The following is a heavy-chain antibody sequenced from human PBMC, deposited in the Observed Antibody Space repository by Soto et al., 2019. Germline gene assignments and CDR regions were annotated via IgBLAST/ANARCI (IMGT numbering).Heavy chain of an antibody. D-gene: IGHD3-22*01. V-gene: IGHV4-34*01. Sequence: SETLSLTCAVYGGSFSGYIWTWIRQTPGKGLQWIGQINHSGNAIYNPSLKNRVTISIMSNNQFSLEMSSVTAADTAVYYCARHIKDSSGYYYPYYYYYGMDVWGQGTTVTV. J-gene: IGHJ6*02. CDR3: ARHIKDSSGYYYPYYYYYGMDV. CDR2: INHSGNA. CDR1: GGSFSGYI.